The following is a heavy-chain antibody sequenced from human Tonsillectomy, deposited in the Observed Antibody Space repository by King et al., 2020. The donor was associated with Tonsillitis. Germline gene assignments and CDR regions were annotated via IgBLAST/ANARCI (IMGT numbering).Heavy chain of an antibody. J-gene: IGHJ4*02. CDR2: LDPNDSYT. CDR3: ASSIGDFDY. CDR1: GYSFTDYF. V-gene: IGHV5-10-1*03. Sequence: DVQLVESGAEVKKPGESLRISCQGSGYSFTDYFISWVRQMPGKGLEWMGRLDPNDSYTNYSPSFQGHVTFSADKSISTAYLRWSSLKASDTAIYYCASSIGDFDYWGQGPLGTVSS. D-gene: IGHD2/OR15-2a*01.